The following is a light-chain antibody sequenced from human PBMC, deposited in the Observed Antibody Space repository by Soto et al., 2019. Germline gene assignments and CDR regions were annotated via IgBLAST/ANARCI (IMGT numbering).Light chain of an antibody. Sequence: DVVLTPSPLSLAVTLGRPASISCRSSQILVYSDGNTYLTWFXQRPGQSQRXLLFEVSKRHSGVPDRFSGSGSGTDGTLKISRVEAEDVGVYDCMQGSNWRLTFGGGTKVDIK. CDR2: EVS. J-gene: IGKJ4*01. V-gene: IGKV2-30*01. CDR1: QILVYSDGNTY. CDR3: MQGSNWRLT.